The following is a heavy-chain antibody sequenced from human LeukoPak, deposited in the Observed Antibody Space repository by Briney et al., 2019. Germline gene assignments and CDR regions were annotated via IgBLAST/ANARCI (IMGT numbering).Heavy chain of an antibody. J-gene: IGHJ4*02. V-gene: IGHV4-59*01. Sequence: SETLPPTCTVSGGSISSYYWSWIRQPPGKGLEWIGYIYYSGSTNYNPSLKSRVTISVDTSKNQFSLKLSSVTAADTAVYYCARDISGTAFDYWGQGTLVTVSS. CDR3: ARDISGTAFDY. CDR2: IYYSGST. CDR1: GGSISSYY. D-gene: IGHD1-1*01.